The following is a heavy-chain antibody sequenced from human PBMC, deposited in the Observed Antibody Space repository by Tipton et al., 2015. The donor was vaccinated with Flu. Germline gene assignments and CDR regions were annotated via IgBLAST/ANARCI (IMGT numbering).Heavy chain of an antibody. D-gene: IGHD1-26*01. CDR1: GYTFTSYG. CDR2: ISTYNGKT. V-gene: IGHV1-18*01. Sequence: QLVQSGAEVKKPGASVKVSCKVSGYTFTSYGMSWVRQAPGQGLEWMGWISTYNGKTNYAQKFQGRVTMTRDTSTSTAYMELRSLRFDDTAVYYCAARSGTNPYYFDYWGQGTLVTVSP. CDR3: AARSGTNPYYFDY. J-gene: IGHJ4*02.